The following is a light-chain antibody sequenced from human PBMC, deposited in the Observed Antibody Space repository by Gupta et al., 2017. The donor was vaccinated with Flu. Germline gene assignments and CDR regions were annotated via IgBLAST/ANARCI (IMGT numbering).Light chain of an antibody. CDR3: QQDNSYPVT. CDR1: QGMSSW. J-gene: IGKJ5*01. V-gene: IGKV1D-16*01. Sequence: DIQLTQSPSSPSASVGDRVTITCRASQGMSSWLAWYQQKPEKAPKSLIYAASSVQSGVPSRFSGRGAGTDFTLTSSSRQPEDFANYYCQQDNSYPVTFGQGTRLEIK. CDR2: AAS.